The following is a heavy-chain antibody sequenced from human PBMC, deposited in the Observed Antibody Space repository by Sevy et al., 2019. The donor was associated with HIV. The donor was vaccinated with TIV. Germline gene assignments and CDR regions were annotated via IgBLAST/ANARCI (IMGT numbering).Heavy chain of an antibody. CDR1: GGTFSSYA. V-gene: IGHV1-69*13. Sequence: ASVNVSCKASGGTFSSYAISWVRQAPGQGLEWMGGIIPIFGTANYAQKFQGRVTITADESTSTAYMELSSLRSEDTAVYYCARVLLVVVPAARNYYYYGMDVWGQGTTVTVSS. J-gene: IGHJ6*02. D-gene: IGHD2-2*01. CDR2: IIPIFGTA. CDR3: ARVLLVVVPAARNYYYYGMDV.